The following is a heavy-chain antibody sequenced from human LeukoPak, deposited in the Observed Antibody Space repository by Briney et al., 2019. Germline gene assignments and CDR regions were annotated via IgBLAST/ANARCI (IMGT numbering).Heavy chain of an antibody. J-gene: IGHJ3*02. CDR2: ISGSGGST. V-gene: IGHV3-23*01. D-gene: IGHD5-12*01. CDR3: AKDLRGYSGYDYVSDAFDI. CDR1: GFTFSSYG. Sequence: PGGSLRLSCAASGFTFSSYGMSGVREAPGEGLEWGSAISGSGGSTYYADSVKGRFTISRDNSKNTLYLQINSLRAEDTAVYYCAKDLRGYSGYDYVSDAFDIWGQGTMVTVSS.